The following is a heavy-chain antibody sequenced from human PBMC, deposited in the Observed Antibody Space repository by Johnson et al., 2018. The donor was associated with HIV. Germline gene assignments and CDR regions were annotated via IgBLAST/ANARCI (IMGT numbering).Heavy chain of an antibody. Sequence: VQLVESGGGLVQPWGSLRLSCAASGFTVSSNYMSWVRQAPGKGLEWVSVIYSGGSTYYADSVKGRFTISRDNSKNTLYLQMNSLRAEDTAGYYCASSRRGQQLVPLAFDIWGQGTMVTVSS. V-gene: IGHV3-66*02. CDR1: GFTVSSNY. D-gene: IGHD6-13*01. J-gene: IGHJ3*02. CDR2: IYSGGST. CDR3: ASSRRGQQLVPLAFDI.